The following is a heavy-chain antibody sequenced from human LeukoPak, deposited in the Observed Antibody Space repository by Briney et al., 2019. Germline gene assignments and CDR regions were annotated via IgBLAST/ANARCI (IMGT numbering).Heavy chain of an antibody. Sequence: SQTLSLTCTVSGGSISSGDYYWSWIRQPPGKGLEWIGYIYYSGSTYYNPSLKSRVTISVDTSKNQSSLKLSSVTAADTAVYYCARDPAPGYCSSTSCYTPYYFDYWGQGTLVTVSS. CDR2: IYYSGST. D-gene: IGHD2-2*02. J-gene: IGHJ4*02. CDR1: GGSISSGDYY. V-gene: IGHV4-30-4*08. CDR3: ARDPAPGYCSSTSCYTPYYFDY.